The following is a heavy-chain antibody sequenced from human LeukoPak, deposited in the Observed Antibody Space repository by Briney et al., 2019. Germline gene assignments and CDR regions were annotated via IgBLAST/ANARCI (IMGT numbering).Heavy chain of an antibody. V-gene: IGHV3-21*01. CDR2: ISSSSSYI. CDR3: ARDDPLRYFDWLSQYYYYYMDV. CDR1: GFTFSSYS. J-gene: IGHJ6*03. Sequence: PGGSLRLSCAASGFTFSSYSMNWVRQAPGKGLEWVSSISSSSSYIYYADSVKGRFTISRDNAKNSLYLQMNSLRAEDTAVYYCARDDPLRYFDWLSQYYYYYMDVWGKGTTVTVSS. D-gene: IGHD3-9*01.